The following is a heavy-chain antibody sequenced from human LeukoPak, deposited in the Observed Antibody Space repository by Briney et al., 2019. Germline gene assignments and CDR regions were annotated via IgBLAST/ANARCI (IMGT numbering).Heavy chain of an antibody. D-gene: IGHD3-10*01. Sequence: SETLSLTCTVSGGSISSYYWSWIRQPPGKGLEWIGYTYYSGSTNYNPSLKSRVTISVDTSKNQFSLKLSSVTAADTAVYYCARGRGGPGAWGQGTLVTVSS. CDR1: GGSISSYY. J-gene: IGHJ4*02. V-gene: IGHV4-59*12. CDR2: TYYSGST. CDR3: ARGRGGPGA.